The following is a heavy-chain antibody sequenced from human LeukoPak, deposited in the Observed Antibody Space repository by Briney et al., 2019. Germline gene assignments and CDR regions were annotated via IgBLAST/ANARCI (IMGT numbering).Heavy chain of an antibody. CDR2: FDPEDGET. V-gene: IGHV1-24*01. J-gene: IGHJ4*02. D-gene: IGHD2-21*02. Sequence: AASVKVSCKASGYTLTELSMHWGRQAPGKGLEWMGGFDPEDGETIYAQKFQGRVTMTEDTSTDTAYMELSSLRSEDTAVYYCARWVVVTATEPLFDYWGQGTLVTVSS. CDR1: GYTLTELS. CDR3: ARWVVVTATEPLFDY.